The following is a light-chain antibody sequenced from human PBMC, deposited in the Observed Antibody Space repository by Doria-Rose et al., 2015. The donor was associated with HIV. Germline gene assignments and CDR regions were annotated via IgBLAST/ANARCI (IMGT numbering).Light chain of an antibody. CDR2: DGS. Sequence: DIVLTQSPGTLSLSPGERATLSCRASQSFSNTYLAWYQQKPGQAPSLLIYDGSTRATGISDRFSASGSGTDFTLTINRLEPEDFALYYCHQYGTSWTFGQGTKVEI. CDR1: QSFSNTY. V-gene: IGKV3-20*01. CDR3: HQYGTSWT. J-gene: IGKJ1*01.